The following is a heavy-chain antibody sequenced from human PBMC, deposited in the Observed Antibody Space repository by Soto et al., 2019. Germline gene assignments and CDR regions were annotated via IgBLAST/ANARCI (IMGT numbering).Heavy chain of an antibody. CDR2: SSNSGSFT. D-gene: IGHD1-1*01. V-gene: IGHV3-11*06. CDR1: GLTCSDHY. Sequence: PGGSLRLSCAASGLTCSDHYMSWIRQAPGKGLEWIGYSSNSGSFTRYADSVKGRFYISRDNAKNSLYLQINSLRGDDTAIYYCVRSGDNYNLLDYWGQGT. J-gene: IGHJ4*02. CDR3: VRSGDNYNLLDY.